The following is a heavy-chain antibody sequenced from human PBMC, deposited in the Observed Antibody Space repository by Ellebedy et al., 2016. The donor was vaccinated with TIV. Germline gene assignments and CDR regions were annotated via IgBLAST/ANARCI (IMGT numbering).Heavy chain of an antibody. J-gene: IGHJ5*02. V-gene: IGHV3-7*01. D-gene: IGHD3-3*01. CDR3: AGWYDDSWTGYYT. CDR2: IKQDGSEK. Sequence: PGGSLRLSCAASGFTLSSYGMSWVRQAPGKGLEWVANIKQDGSEKYYVDSVKGRFTISRDNAKKSLYLQMDSLRAEDTDVYYCAGWYDDSWTGYYTWGQGTLVTVSS. CDR1: GFTLSSYG.